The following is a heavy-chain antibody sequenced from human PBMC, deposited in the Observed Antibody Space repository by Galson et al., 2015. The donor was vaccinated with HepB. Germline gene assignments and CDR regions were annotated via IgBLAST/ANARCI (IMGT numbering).Heavy chain of an antibody. Sequence: SLRLSCAASGFNFSTNGMHWVRQAPGKGLEWVAVIWYDGTNKYYARSVKGRFTISRDNSRNTLYLQINSLRVEDTAVYYCARDQAPGQLVFDHWGQGTLVTVSS. D-gene: IGHD6-13*01. CDR1: GFNFSTNG. CDR2: IWYDGTNK. CDR3: ARDQAPGQLVFDH. V-gene: IGHV3-33*01. J-gene: IGHJ4*02.